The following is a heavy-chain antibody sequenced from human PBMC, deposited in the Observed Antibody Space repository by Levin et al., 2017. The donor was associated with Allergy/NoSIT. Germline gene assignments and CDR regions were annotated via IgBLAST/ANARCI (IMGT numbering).Heavy chain of an antibody. CDR3: ARGVDSSSWYNWYFDL. Sequence: GGSLRLSCAASGFTFSSYEMNWVRQAPGKGLEWVSYISSSGSTIYYADSVKGRFTISRDNAKNSLYLQMNSLRAEDTAVYYCARGVDSSSWYNWYFDLWGRGTLVTVSS. CDR1: GFTFSSYE. J-gene: IGHJ2*01. D-gene: IGHD6-13*01. V-gene: IGHV3-48*03. CDR2: ISSSGSTI.